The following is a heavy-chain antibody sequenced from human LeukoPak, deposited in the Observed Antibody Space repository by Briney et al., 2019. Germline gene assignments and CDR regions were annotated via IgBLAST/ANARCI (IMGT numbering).Heavy chain of an antibody. CDR1: GGSISSYY. CDR2: IYTSGST. J-gene: IGHJ4*02. V-gene: IGHV4-4*07. CDR3: ARERWPNYYGSGSYPDY. Sequence: SETLSLTCTVSGGSISSYYWSWIRQPAGKGLEWIGRIYTSGSTYYNPSLKSRVTISVDTSKNQFSLKLSSVTAADTAVYYCARERWPNYYGSGSYPDYWGQGTLVTVSS. D-gene: IGHD3-10*01.